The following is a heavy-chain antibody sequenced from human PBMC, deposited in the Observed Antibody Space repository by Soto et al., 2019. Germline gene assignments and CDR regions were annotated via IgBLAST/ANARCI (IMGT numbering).Heavy chain of an antibody. J-gene: IGHJ6*02. V-gene: IGHV1-2*04. Sequence: ASVKVSCKASGYTFTGYYMHWVRQAPGQGLEWMGWINPNSGGTNYAQKFQGWVTMTRDTSISTAYMELSRLRSDDTAVYYCARDKSSTVTTWVGYYGMDVWGQGTTVTVSS. D-gene: IGHD4-17*01. CDR3: ARDKSSTVTTWVGYYGMDV. CDR1: GYTFTGYY. CDR2: INPNSGGT.